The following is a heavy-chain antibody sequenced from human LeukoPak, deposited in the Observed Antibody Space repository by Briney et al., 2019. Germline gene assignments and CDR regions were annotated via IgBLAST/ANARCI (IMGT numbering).Heavy chain of an antibody. V-gene: IGHV3-7*01. CDR2: IKQDGSEK. J-gene: IGHJ4*02. CDR3: ARGYSYGSTGTY. D-gene: IGHD5-18*01. CDR1: GFTFSTSW. Sequence: GGSLRLSCTASGFTFSTSWMSWVRRAPGKGLEWVANIKQDGSEKYYVDSVRGRFTISRDNAKNSLYLRLNSLRVEDTAVYYCARGYSYGSTGTYWGQGALVTVSS.